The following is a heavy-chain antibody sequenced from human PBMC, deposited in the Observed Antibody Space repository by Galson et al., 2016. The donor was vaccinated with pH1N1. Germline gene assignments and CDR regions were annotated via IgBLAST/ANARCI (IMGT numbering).Heavy chain of an antibody. CDR1: GGSISSHF. D-gene: IGHD3-16*01. CDR3: ARIPYEGGSFGWFDP. CDR2: MSSSGGG. J-gene: IGHJ5*02. V-gene: IGHV4-59*11. Sequence: ETLSLTCTVSGGSISSHFWTWIRQSPGKGLEWIGNMSSSGGGNSNPALKSRVTISVDTSKTQFSRRLKSVTAADTAVYYCARIPYEGGSFGWFDPWGQGTLVTVSS.